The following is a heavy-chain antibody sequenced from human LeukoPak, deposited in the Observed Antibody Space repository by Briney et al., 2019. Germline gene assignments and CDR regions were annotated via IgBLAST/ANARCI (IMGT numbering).Heavy chain of an antibody. CDR3: ASGKKRH. V-gene: IGHV4-34*01. J-gene: IGHJ1*01. CDR2: INHSGST. CDR1: GGSFSGYY. Sequence: PSETLSLTCAVYGGSFSGYYWSWIRQPPGKGLEWIGEINHSGSTNYNPSLKSRVTISVDTSKNQFSLKLSSVTAADTAVYYCASGKKRHWGQGTLVTVSS.